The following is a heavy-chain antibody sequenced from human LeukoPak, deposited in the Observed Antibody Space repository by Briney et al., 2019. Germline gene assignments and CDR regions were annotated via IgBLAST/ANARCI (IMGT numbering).Heavy chain of an antibody. J-gene: IGHJ4*02. CDR1: GGSISSSSYY. CDR2: VYYSGST. Sequence: PSETLSLTCTVSGGSISSSSYYWGWIRQPPGKGLEWIGYVYYSGSTNYNPSLKSRVTISVDTSKNQFSLKLSSVTAADTAVYYCASGKYDILTGPHFDYWGQGTLVTVSS. D-gene: IGHD3-9*01. V-gene: IGHV4-61*05. CDR3: ASGKYDILTGPHFDY.